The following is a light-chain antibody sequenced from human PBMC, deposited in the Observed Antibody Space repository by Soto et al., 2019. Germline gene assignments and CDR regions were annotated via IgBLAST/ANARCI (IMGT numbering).Light chain of an antibody. J-gene: IGKJ4*01. V-gene: IGKV1-39*01. CDR2: ATS. CDR1: QSISNY. Sequence: DIQMTQSPSSLSASVGDRVTITCRASQSISNYLNWYQQKQGKAPNLLIYATSTLEGGVPSRFTGGGSGTHFTLSISSLQPEDFATYYCQQSYSTPLTFGGGTKVEIK. CDR3: QQSYSTPLT.